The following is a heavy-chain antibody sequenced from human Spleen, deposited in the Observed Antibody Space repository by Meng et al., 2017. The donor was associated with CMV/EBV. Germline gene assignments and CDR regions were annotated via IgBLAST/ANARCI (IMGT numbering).Heavy chain of an antibody. J-gene: IGHJ6*02. V-gene: IGHV3-30-3*01. Sequence: GESLKISCSASGFTFNSHAMSWVRQAPGKGLEWVAVISYDGSNKYYADSVKGRFTISRDNAKNSLYLQMNSLRAEDTAVYYCARAAFCSSSTCWYGMDVWGPGTTVTVSS. CDR3: ARAAFCSSSTCWYGMDV. D-gene: IGHD2-2*01. CDR1: GFTFNSHA. CDR2: ISYDGSNK.